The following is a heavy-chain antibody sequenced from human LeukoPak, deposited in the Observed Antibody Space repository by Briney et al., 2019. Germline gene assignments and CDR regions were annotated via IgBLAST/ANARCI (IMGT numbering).Heavy chain of an antibody. J-gene: IGHJ4*02. CDR1: GFTFSSYS. CDR2: INHSGST. CDR3: ARGVYCSGGNCYLPLDS. V-gene: IGHV4-34*01. Sequence: PGGSLRLSCAASGFTFSSYSMNWVRQAPGKGLEWIGEINHSGSTNYSPSLQSRVTISVDTSKNQFSLKLSSVTAADTAVYYCARGVYCSGGNCYLPLDSWGQGTLVTVSS. D-gene: IGHD2-15*01.